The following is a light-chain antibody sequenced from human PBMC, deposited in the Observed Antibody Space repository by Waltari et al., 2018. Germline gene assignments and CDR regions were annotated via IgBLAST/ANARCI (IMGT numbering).Light chain of an antibody. V-gene: IGKV1-39*01. J-gene: IGKJ2*01. CDR2: AAS. CDR1: PNIRNK. CDR3: QQSHTPPVFT. Sequence: DVQMTQSPASLSASVGDSVTISCRADPNIRNKINWYQQQPGKAPKLLISAASTLESGVPLRFSGSGSGTDFTLAISSLQSEDFATYFCQQSHTPPVFTFGQGTKLDMK.